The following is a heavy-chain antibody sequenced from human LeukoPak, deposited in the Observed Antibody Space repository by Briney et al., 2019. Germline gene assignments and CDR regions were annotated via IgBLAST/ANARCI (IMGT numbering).Heavy chain of an antibody. Sequence: SVKVSCKASGGTFSSYTISWVRQAPGQGLEWMGRIIPILGIANYAQKFQGRVTITADKSTSTAYMELSSLRSEDTAVYYCALERAILGVAPSEYWGQGTLVTVSS. CDR2: IIPILGIA. D-gene: IGHD3-3*01. J-gene: IGHJ4*02. CDR3: ALERAILGVAPSEY. CDR1: GGTFSSYT. V-gene: IGHV1-69*02.